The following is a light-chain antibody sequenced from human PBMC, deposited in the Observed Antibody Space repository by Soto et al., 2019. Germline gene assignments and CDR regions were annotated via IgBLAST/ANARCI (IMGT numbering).Light chain of an antibody. V-gene: IGKV1-39*01. CDR2: AAS. Sequence: EIQMTQSPPSLCASVGARVTITCRASQSISTHLNWYQQKPGKAPKLLIYAASSLQSGVPSRFSGSGSGTDFTLTISSLQPEDFATYYCQQSYSTPLTCGQGTTGAIK. J-gene: IGKJ1*01. CDR3: QQSYSTPLT. CDR1: QSISTH.